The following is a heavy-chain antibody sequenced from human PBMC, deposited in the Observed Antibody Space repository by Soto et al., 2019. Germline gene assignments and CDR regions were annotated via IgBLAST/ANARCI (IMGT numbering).Heavy chain of an antibody. CDR3: ARGRITMVRGVMPMGY. CDR2: INAGNGNT. D-gene: IGHD3-10*01. V-gene: IGHV1-3*01. CDR1: GYTFTSHA. J-gene: IGHJ4*02. Sequence: QVQLVQSGAEVKKPGASVKVSCKASGYTFTSHAMHWVRQAPGQRLEWMGWINAGNGNTKYSQKFQGRVTITRDTSASTAYMELSSLRSEDTAVYYCARGRITMVRGVMPMGYWGQGTLVTVSS.